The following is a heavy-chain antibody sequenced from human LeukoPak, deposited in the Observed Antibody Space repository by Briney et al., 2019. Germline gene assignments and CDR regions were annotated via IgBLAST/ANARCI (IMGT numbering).Heavy chain of an antibody. Sequence: GESLKISCQGSGYSFTTYWIGWVRQMPGKGLGWVGIIYPGDSDTRYSTSFQGQVTISADRTSRSAYLQWRSLRATDAAMYYCERLSSSSYDWGQRTPVTASS. J-gene: IGHJ4*03. CDR3: ERLSSSSYD. CDR2: IYPGDSDT. D-gene: IGHD6-13*01. V-gene: IGHV5-51*01. CDR1: GYSFTTYW.